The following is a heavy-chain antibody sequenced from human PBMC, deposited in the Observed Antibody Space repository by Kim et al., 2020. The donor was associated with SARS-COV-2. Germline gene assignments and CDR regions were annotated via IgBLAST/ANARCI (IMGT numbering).Heavy chain of an antibody. J-gene: IGHJ5*02. V-gene: IGHV1-46*01. Sequence: ASVKVSCKASGYTFTSYYMHWVRQAPGQGLEWMGIINPSGGSTSYAQKFQGRVTMTRDTSTSTVYMELSSLRSEDTAVYYCARGNPDYGDYGDWFDPWGQGTLVTVSS. CDR3: ARGNPDYGDYGDWFDP. CDR1: GYTFTSYY. CDR2: INPSGGST. D-gene: IGHD4-17*01.